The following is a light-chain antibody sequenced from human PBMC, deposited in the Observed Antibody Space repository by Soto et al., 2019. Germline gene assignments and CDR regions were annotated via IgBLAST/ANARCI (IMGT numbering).Light chain of an antibody. V-gene: IGKV1-5*03. Sequence: DIQMTQSPSSLSASVGDRATITCRASQSISDWLAWFQQKPGKAPKLLIQNPSNLESGVPSRFSGGGSGTEFTITISRLQPDDFATYYCQHYASSSVTFGQGTNLEI. CDR1: QSISDW. J-gene: IGKJ2*01. CDR2: NPS. CDR3: QHYASSSVT.